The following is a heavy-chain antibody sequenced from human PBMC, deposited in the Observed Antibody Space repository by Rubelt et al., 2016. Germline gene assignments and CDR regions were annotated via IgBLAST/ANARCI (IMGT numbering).Heavy chain of an antibody. D-gene: IGHD2-2*01. J-gene: IGHJ6*02. CDR3: ARDRKYQLLLSGMDV. V-gene: IGHV3-23*01. CDR2: GST. Sequence: GSTYYADSVKGRFTISRDNSKNTLYLQMNSLRAEDTAVYYCARDRKYQLLLSGMDVWGQGTTVTVSS.